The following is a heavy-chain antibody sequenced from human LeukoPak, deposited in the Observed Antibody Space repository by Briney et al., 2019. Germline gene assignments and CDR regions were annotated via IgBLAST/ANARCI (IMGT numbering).Heavy chain of an antibody. V-gene: IGHV4-59*01. CDR1: GGSISGYY. CDR2: IYYSGST. Sequence: SETLSLTCTVSGGSISGYYWSWIRQPPGKGLEWLGYIYYSGSTTYNPSLKSRVTISVDTSKNQFSLKLSSVTAADTAVYYCARDIWFGELLNAFNIWGQGTMVTVSS. D-gene: IGHD3-10*01. J-gene: IGHJ3*02. CDR3: ARDIWFGELLNAFNI.